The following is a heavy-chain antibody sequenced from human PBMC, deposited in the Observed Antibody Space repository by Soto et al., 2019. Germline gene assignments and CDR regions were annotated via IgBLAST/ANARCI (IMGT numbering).Heavy chain of an antibody. CDR2: ISYDGSNK. CDR3: ARLYDTCLDY. Sequence: PGGSLRLSCAASGFTFSSYAMHWVRQAPGKGLEWVAVISYDGSNKYYADSVKGRFTISRDNSKNTLYLQMNSLRAEDTAVYYCARLYDTCLDYWGQGTLVTVSS. V-gene: IGHV3-30-3*01. J-gene: IGHJ4*02. CDR1: GFTFSSYA. D-gene: IGHD3-9*01.